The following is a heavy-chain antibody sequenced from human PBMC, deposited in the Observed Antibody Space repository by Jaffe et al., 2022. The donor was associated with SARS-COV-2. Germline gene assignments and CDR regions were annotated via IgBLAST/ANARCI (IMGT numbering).Heavy chain of an antibody. D-gene: IGHD1-7*01. J-gene: IGHJ6*02. V-gene: IGHV1-2*06. CDR1: GYTFTGYY. CDR3: ARRGPNYEGSELYYYGMDV. Sequence: QVQLVQSGAEVKKPGASVKVSCKASGYTFTGYYMHWVRQAPGQGLEWMGRINPNSGGTNYAQKFQGRVTMTRDTSISTAYMELSRLRSDDTAVYYCARRGPNYEGSELYYYGMDVWGQGTTVTVSS. CDR2: INPNSGGT.